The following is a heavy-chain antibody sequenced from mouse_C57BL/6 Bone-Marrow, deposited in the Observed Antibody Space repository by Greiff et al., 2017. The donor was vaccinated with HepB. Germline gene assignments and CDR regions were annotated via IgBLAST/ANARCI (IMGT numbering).Heavy chain of an antibody. Sequence: VHLVESGAELAKPGASVKLSCKASGYTFTSYWMHWVKQRPGQGLEWIGYINPSSGYTKYNQKFKDKATLTADKSSSTAYMQLSSLTYEDSAVYYCARRAVVAHYAMDYWGQGTSVTVSS. CDR3: ARRAVVAHYAMDY. CDR1: GYTFTSYW. J-gene: IGHJ4*01. D-gene: IGHD1-1*01. CDR2: INPSSGYT. V-gene: IGHV1-7*01.